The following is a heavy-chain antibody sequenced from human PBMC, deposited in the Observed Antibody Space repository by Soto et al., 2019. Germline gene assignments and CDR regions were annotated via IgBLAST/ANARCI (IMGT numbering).Heavy chain of an antibody. CDR3: ARGSVRVTTRNWFDP. CDR2: INHSGST. CDR1: AGSRSPYY. Sequence: SETLPRTSAGYAGSRSPYYWRWIRQPPGKGLEWIGEINHSGSTNYNPSLKSRVTISVDTSKNQFSLKLSSVTAADTAVYYCARGSVRVTTRNWFDPWGQGTLVTVS. J-gene: IGHJ5*02. V-gene: IGHV4-34*01. D-gene: IGHD4-17*01.